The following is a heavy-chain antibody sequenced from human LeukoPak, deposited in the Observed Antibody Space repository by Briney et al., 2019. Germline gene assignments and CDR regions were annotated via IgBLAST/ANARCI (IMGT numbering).Heavy chain of an antibody. CDR2: MYYSGST. D-gene: IGHD3-10*01. J-gene: IGHJ4*02. Sequence: SETLSLTCSVSGGSISSSSYYWGWIRQSPGKGLEWIGSMYYSGSTYYNPSLKSRVTISVDTSKNQFSLKLSSVTAADTAVYYCHEIPGGKTGGSGSYGYWGQGTLVTVSS. CDR3: HEIPGGKTGGSGSYGY. V-gene: IGHV4-39*07. CDR1: GGSISSSSYY.